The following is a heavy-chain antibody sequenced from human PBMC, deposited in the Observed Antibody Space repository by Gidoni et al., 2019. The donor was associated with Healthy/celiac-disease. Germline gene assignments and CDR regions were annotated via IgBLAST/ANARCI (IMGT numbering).Heavy chain of an antibody. V-gene: IGHV3-23*01. J-gene: IGHJ4*02. CDR2: IRGSGGST. CDR1: GFTFSSYA. Sequence: EVQLLASVGGLVQPGGSLRLSCAASGFTFSSYAMSWVRQAPGKGLEWVSAIRGSGGSTYYADSVKGRFTISRDNSKNTLYLQMNSLRAEDTAVYYCATDSSGWSRPIWGQGTLVTVSS. CDR3: ATDSSGWSRPI. D-gene: IGHD6-19*01.